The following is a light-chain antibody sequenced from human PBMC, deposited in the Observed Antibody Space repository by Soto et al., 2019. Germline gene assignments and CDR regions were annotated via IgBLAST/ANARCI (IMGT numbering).Light chain of an antibody. Sequence: QSVLTQPPSVSGAPGQRVTISCTGSSSNIGAGYDVHWYQQLPGTAPKLLIYGNSNRHSGVPDRFSGSKSGTSASLAITGLQAEDEADYYCQSYDSSLSEVFGTGTKVTVL. CDR2: GNS. CDR3: QSYDSSLSEV. V-gene: IGLV1-40*01. CDR1: SSNIGAGYD. J-gene: IGLJ1*01.